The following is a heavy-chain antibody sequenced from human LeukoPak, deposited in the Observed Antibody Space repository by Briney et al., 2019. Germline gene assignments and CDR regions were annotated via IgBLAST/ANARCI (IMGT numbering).Heavy chain of an antibody. Sequence: PGGSLRLSCAVSGFTFDNYRMSWVRQAPGKGLEWVSTVNADGGNTYYADSVKGRFTNSRDNSKSTLILQMNSLRVEDTALYYCTKRVKYGGTWDHFADWGQGALVTVSS. J-gene: IGHJ4*02. D-gene: IGHD1-26*01. CDR3: TKRVKYGGTWDHFAD. CDR2: VNADGGNT. CDR1: GFTFDNYR. V-gene: IGHV3-23*01.